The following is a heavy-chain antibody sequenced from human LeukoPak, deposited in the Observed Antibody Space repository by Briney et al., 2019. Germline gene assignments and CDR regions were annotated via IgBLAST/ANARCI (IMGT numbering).Heavy chain of an antibody. V-gene: IGHV4-34*01. CDR3: ARGSSY. CDR1: GGSFSGYY. CDR2: INHSGST. Sequence: PSETLSLTCAVYGGSFSGYYWSWIRQPPGKGLEWIGEINHSGSTNYNPSLKSRVTMSVDTSKNQFSLKLSSVTAADTAVYYCARGSSYWGQGTLVTVSS. J-gene: IGHJ4*02.